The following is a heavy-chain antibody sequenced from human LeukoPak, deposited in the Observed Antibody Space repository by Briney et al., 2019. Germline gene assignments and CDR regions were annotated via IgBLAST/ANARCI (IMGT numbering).Heavy chain of an antibody. CDR2: ISWNSGSI. CDR1: GFTFDDYA. J-gene: IGHJ4*02. D-gene: IGHD1-14*01. CDR3: AKDGRNNFDY. V-gene: IGHV3-9*01. Sequence: GGSLRLSCAASGFTFDDYAMHWVRQAPGKGLEWVSGISWNSGSIGYADSVKGRFTISRDNAKNSLYLQMNSLRAEDTALYYCAKDGRNNFDYWGLGTLVSVSS.